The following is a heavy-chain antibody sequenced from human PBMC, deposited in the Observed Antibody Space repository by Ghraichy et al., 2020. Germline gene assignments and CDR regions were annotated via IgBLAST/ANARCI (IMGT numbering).Heavy chain of an antibody. CDR2: ISYDGSNK. CDR1: GFTFSSYA. Sequence: GGSLRLSCAASGFTFSSYAMHWVRQAPGKGLEWVAVISYDGSNKYYADSVKGRFTISRDNSKNTLYLQMNSLRAEDTAVYYCARVISHTAVAEAGYYFDCWGQGTLVTVSS. V-gene: IGHV3-30*04. D-gene: IGHD6-19*01. CDR3: ARVISHTAVAEAGYYFDC. J-gene: IGHJ4*02.